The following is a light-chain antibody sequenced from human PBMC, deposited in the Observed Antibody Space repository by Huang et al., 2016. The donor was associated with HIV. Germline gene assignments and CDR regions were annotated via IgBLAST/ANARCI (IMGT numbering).Light chain of an antibody. CDR3: QQYNKWRT. V-gene: IGKV3-15*01. Sequence: EIVMTQSPATLSVSPGKRATLSCRASQSVSNNLAWYQQKPGQAPRLLIYGAATRATGIPARFSGSGSGTEFTLTISSLQSEDFAVYYCQQYNKWRTFGQGTKVEIK. J-gene: IGKJ1*01. CDR2: GAA. CDR1: QSVSNN.